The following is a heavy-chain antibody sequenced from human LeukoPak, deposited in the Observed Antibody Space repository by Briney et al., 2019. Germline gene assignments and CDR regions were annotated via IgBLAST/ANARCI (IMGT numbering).Heavy chain of an antibody. CDR1: GYTFTSYD. D-gene: IGHD4-17*01. J-gene: IGHJ4*02. V-gene: IGHV1-69*13. CDR3: ASGGYGDYPSDY. Sequence: ASVKVFCKASGYTFTSYDINWVRQAPGQGLEWMGGIIPIFGTANYAQKFQGRVTITADESTRTAYMELSSLRSEDTAVYYCASGGYGDYPSDYWGQGTLVTVSS. CDR2: IIPIFGTA.